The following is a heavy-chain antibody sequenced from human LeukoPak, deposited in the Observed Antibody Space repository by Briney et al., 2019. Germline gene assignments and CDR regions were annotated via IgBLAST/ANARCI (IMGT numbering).Heavy chain of an antibody. J-gene: IGHJ6*04. CDR3: ARGLSDV. CDR2: IYTSGST. CDR1: GGSISSGSYY. V-gene: IGHV4-61*02. Sequence: SQTLSLTCTVSGGSISSGSYYCSWIRQPAGKGLEWIGRIYTSGSTNYNPSLKSRVTISVDTSKNQFSLNVSSVTAADTAFYYCARGLSDVWGKGTSVIVSS.